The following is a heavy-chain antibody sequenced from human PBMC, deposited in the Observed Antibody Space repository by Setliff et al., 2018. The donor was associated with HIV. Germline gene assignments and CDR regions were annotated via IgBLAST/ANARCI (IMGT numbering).Heavy chain of an antibody. CDR1: GFTFSSYA. V-gene: IGHV3-30*04. CDR3: ARGRVPGNY. CDR2: ISSDGSNE. D-gene: IGHD2-2*01. Sequence: GGSLRLSCAASGFTFSSYAMQWVRQAPGKGLEWVAVISSDGSNEYYADSVKGRFTISRDNAKNSLYLQMNSLRAEDTAFYYCARGRVPGNYWGQGTLVTVSS. J-gene: IGHJ4*02.